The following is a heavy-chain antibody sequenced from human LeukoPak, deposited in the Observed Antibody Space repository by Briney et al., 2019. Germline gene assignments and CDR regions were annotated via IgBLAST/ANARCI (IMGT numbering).Heavy chain of an antibody. CDR3: PTYDILTGYYY. D-gene: IGHD3-9*01. CDR2: ISYDGSNK. Sequence: GGSLRLSCAASGFTFSSFAMHWVRQAPGKGLVWVAVISYDGSNKYYADSVKGRFTISRDNSKNTLYLQMSSLRAEDTAVYYCPTYDILTGYYYWGQGTLVTVSS. J-gene: IGHJ4*02. V-gene: IGHV3-30*14. CDR1: GFTFSSFA.